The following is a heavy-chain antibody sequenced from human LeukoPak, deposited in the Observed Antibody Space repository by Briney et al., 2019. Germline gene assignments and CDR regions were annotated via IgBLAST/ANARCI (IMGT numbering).Heavy chain of an antibody. Sequence: SVKDSRKTSRYTFTNYVISWVRQAPGQGVEWMGCISGHSGNTKYAQRLQGRVIMTTDTSTSTAYMELRRLKSDDTAVYYCARDVLSGGLDVFDIWGQGTMVTVSS. CDR3: ARDVLSGGLDVFDI. D-gene: IGHD3-10*01. J-gene: IGHJ3*02. CDR1: RYTFTNYV. V-gene: IGHV1-18*01. CDR2: ISGHSGNT.